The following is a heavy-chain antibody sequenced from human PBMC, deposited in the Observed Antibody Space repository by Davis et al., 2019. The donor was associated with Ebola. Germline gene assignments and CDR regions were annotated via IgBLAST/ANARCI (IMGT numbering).Heavy chain of an antibody. CDR2: INHSGST. Sequence: PSETLSLTCAVYGGSFSGYYWSWIRQPPGKGLEWIGEINHSGSTNYNPSLKSRVTISVDTSKNQFSLKLSSVTAADTAVYYCARDAVYSSGWYPAPYYFDYWGQGTLVTVSS. V-gene: IGHV4-34*01. J-gene: IGHJ4*02. CDR1: GGSFSGYY. D-gene: IGHD6-19*01. CDR3: ARDAVYSSGWYPAPYYFDY.